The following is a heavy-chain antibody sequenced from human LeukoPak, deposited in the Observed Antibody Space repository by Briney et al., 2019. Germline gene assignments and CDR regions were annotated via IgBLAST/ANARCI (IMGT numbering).Heavy chain of an antibody. CDR2: INHSGST. D-gene: IGHD2-8*01. Sequence: GSLRLSCAASGFTFSGYWMTWFRQPPGKGLEWIGEINHSGSTNYNPSLKSRVTISVDTSKNQFSLKLSSVTAADTAVYYCARGFTGRANCTNGVCPFDYWGQGTLVTVSS. CDR3: ARGFTGRANCTNGVCPFDY. J-gene: IGHJ4*02. CDR1: GFTFSGYW. V-gene: IGHV4-34*01.